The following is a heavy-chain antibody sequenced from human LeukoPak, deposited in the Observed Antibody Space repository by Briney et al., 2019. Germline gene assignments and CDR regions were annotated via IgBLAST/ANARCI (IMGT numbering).Heavy chain of an antibody. CDR3: ARAVRDGYDYYFDY. CDR1: GGSISSGSYY. V-gene: IGHV4-61*02. J-gene: IGHJ4*02. Sequence: PSQTLSLTCTVSGGSISSGSYYWSWIRQPAGKGLEWIGRIYTSGSTNYNPSLKSRVTISVDTSKNQFSLKLSPVTAADTAVCYCARAVRDGYDYYFDYWGQGTLVTVSS. CDR2: IYTSGST. D-gene: IGHD5-24*01.